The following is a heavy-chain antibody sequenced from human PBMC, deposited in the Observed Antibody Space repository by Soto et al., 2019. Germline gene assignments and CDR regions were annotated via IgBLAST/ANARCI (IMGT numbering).Heavy chain of an antibody. CDR3: ARSPKDYDILTGYFYYYYMDV. Sequence: GGSLRLSCAASGFTVSSNYMSWVRQAPGRGLEWVSVIYSGGSTYYADSVKGRFTISRDNSKNTLYLQMNSLRAEDTAVYYCARSPKDYDILTGYFYYYYMDVWGKGTTVTVSS. D-gene: IGHD3-9*01. J-gene: IGHJ6*03. V-gene: IGHV3-66*01. CDR2: IYSGGST. CDR1: GFTVSSNY.